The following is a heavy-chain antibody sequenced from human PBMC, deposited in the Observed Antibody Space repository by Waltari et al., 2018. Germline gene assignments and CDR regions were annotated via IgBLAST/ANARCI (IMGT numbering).Heavy chain of an antibody. D-gene: IGHD2-2*02. Sequence: EVQLVESGGGLVQPGGSLRLSCAASGFTFSSYDMHWVRQATGKGLEWVSAIGTAGDTYYPGSVKGRFTISRENAKNSLYLQMNSLRAEDTAVYYSARSPYLYWYFDLWGRGTLVTVSS. J-gene: IGHJ2*01. CDR2: IGTAGDT. V-gene: IGHV3-13*01. CDR3: ARSPYLYWYFDL. CDR1: GFTFSSYD.